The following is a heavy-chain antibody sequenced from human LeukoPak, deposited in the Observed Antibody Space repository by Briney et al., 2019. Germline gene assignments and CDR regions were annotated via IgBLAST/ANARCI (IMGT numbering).Heavy chain of an antibody. CDR1: GYTFTSYD. CDR3: ARDTSEGDYAWWFDP. J-gene: IGHJ5*02. D-gene: IGHD3-16*01. CDR2: INPRGTAT. V-gene: IGHV1-46*01. Sequence: APVKVSCKASGYTFTSYDINWVRQAPGQGLEWMGLINPRGTATRYAESFQGRLTLTRDLSTSTDYMELSSLRSDDTAVYFCARDTSEGDYAWWFDPWGQGTLVTVAS.